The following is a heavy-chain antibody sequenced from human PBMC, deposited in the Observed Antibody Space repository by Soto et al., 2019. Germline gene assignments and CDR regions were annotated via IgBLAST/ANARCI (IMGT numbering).Heavy chain of an antibody. CDR1: GFTFSASA. V-gene: IGHV3-23*01. D-gene: IGHD4-17*01. Sequence: GGSLRLSCAGSGFTFSASAMSWVRQAPGKGLEWVSLISGSGGTTHYADSVKGRFTISRDNRENTLYVHMNSLRVEDTAVYYCAKAGKTTVTTDFDYWGQGTLVTVSS. CDR3: AKAGKTTVTTDFDY. J-gene: IGHJ4*02. CDR2: ISGSGGTT.